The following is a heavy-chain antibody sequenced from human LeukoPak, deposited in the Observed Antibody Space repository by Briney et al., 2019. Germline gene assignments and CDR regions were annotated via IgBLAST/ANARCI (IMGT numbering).Heavy chain of an antibody. CDR3: ARGSSGRYSHYMDV. CDR1: GFTFSSYW. Sequence: PGGSLRLSCAASGFTFSSYWMHWVRQAPGKGLVWVSRINSDGSSTNYADSVKGRFTISRDNAKNTLYLQTNSLRAEDMAVYYCARGSSGRYSHYMDVWGKGTTVTVSS. D-gene: IGHD6-19*01. CDR2: INSDGSST. V-gene: IGHV3-74*01. J-gene: IGHJ6*03.